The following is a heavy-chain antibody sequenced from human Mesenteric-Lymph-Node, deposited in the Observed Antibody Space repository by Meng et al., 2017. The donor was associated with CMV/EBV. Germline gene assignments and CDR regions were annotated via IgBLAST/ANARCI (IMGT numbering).Heavy chain of an antibody. V-gene: IGHV4-39*06. CDR1: GGSISSSSYY. J-gene: IGHJ3*01. CDR3: AEAVVVPAAIMSPVDAFDL. CDR2: IYYSGST. D-gene: IGHD2-2*01. Sequence: SETLSLTCTVSGGSISSSSYYWGWIRQPPGKGLEWIGSIYYSGSTYYNPSLKSRVTISVDTSKNQFTLKLRSVTAADTAVYYCAEAVVVPAAIMSPVDAFDLWGQGTLVTVSS.